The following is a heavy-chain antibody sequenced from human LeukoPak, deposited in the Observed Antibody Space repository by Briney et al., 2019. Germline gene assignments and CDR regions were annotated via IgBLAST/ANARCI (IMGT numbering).Heavy chain of an antibody. Sequence: GASVKVSCKASGYTFTSYGISWVRQAPGQGLEWMGWISAYNGNTNYAQKLQGRVTMTTDTSTSTAYMELRSLRSDDTAVYYCARDQSRDYYGSGSSPLDHWGQGTLVTVSS. CDR3: ARDQSRDYYGSGSSPLDH. V-gene: IGHV1-18*01. D-gene: IGHD3-10*01. CDR2: ISAYNGNT. J-gene: IGHJ5*02. CDR1: GYTFTSYG.